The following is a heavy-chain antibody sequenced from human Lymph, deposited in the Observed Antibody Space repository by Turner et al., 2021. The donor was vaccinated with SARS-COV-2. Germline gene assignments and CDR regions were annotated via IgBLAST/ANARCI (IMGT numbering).Heavy chain of an antibody. J-gene: IGHJ4*02. CDR3: AKDPGYCSGGGCYSRTYFDF. D-gene: IGHD2-15*01. CDR2: ISGDGGGT. CDR1: VFNFDDYA. V-gene: IGHV3-43*02. Sequence: EVHLVDSGRGVVPPGGSLSLLCATTVFNFDDYAMHWVRQAPGKGQERVSLISGDGGGTYYADSVKGRFTITRDNSKNSLSLQMNSLRAEDTALYYCAKDPGYCSGGGCYSRTYFDFWGQGTLVTVSA.